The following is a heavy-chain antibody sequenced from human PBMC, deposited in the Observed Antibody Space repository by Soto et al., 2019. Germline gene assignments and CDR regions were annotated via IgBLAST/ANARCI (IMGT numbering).Heavy chain of an antibody. CDR3: VRELDGYGRFDY. D-gene: IGHD1-1*01. V-gene: IGHV3-74*03. CDR1: GFTFGNFW. Sequence: GGSLRLSCSDSGFTFGNFWIHWVRQAPGKGLEWVSHIGPDGTDIVYADSVKGRFIISRDNARNTVYLQMSRLRGEDTAVYFCVRELDGYGRFDYWGLGTPVTVSS. J-gene: IGHJ4*02. CDR2: IGPDGTDI.